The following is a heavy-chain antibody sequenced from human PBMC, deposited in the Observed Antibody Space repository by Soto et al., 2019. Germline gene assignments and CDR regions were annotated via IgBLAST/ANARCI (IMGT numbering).Heavy chain of an antibody. D-gene: IGHD4-4*01. Sequence: ASVKVSCKASGYPFSDNQIHGLLLAPVQCLDGMGRISPKSDDTNYAQKFQGRVTMTRDTSIDTAYLELTGLTSDDTATYYCARKHSLDYIRWGLDPWGQGTLVTVSS. CDR2: ISPKSDDT. CDR3: ARKHSLDYIRWGLDP. V-gene: IGHV1-2*02. CDR1: GYPFSDNQ. J-gene: IGHJ5*02.